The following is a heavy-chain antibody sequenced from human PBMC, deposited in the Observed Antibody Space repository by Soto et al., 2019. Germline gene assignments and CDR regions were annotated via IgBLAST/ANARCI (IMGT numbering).Heavy chain of an antibody. J-gene: IGHJ4*02. CDR3: ARDAGGGSYLAY. CDR2: ISPFNGHT. CDR1: GYTFTNYV. V-gene: IGHV1-18*01. D-gene: IGHD1-26*01. Sequence: QVKLVQSGGEVKKPGASVKVSCKPAGYTFTNYVISWVRQAPGQGLEGMGWISPFNGHTKYAQKFQDRVTLTTDTSTSTAYMELRSLRFDDAGVYYCARDAGGGSYLAYWGQGTLVAVSS.